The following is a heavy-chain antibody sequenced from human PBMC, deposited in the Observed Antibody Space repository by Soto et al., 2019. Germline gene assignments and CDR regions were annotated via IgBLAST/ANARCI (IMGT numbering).Heavy chain of an antibody. CDR2: VSASGST. J-gene: IGHJ6*02. D-gene: IGHD1-1*01. Sequence: LSLTCAVSGGSISGFFWTWVRQPPGMPLEGLGHVSASGSTVYNPSLQSRLTLSLDVSKNRFSLELTSVTAADTATYFCARGGSTHYYYGLDVWGQGTTVTVSS. CDR1: GGSISGFF. V-gene: IGHV4-59*10. CDR3: ARGGSTHYYYGLDV.